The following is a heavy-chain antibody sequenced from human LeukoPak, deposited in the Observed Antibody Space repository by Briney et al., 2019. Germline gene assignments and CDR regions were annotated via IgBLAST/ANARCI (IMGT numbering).Heavy chain of an antibody. D-gene: IGHD1-1*01. CDR1: GFTFSSYA. CDR3: ARGTGGDNYYYYGMDV. V-gene: IGHV3-30*04. CDR2: ISYDGSNK. J-gene: IGHJ6*04. Sequence: GGSLRLSCAASGFTFSSYAMHWVHQAPGKGLEWVAVISYDGSNKYYADSVKGRFTISRDNSKNTLYLQMNSLRAEDTAVYYCARGTGGDNYYYYGMDVWGRGTTVTVSS.